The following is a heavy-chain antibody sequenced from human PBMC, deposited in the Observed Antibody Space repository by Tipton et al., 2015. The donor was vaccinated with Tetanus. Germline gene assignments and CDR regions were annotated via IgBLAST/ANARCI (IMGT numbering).Heavy chain of an antibody. CDR2: IDYFGST. CDR3: ARRSVSARFDD. J-gene: IGHJ4*02. V-gene: IGHV4-59*12. Sequence: TLSLTCTVSGGSISTYHWNWIRQSPGKGLEWIGYIDYFGSTKYNPSLKSRVTISVGTSKNQLSLKLSSVTAADTAVYYCARRSVSARFDDWGQGTLVTVSS. D-gene: IGHD6-6*01. CDR1: GGSISTYH.